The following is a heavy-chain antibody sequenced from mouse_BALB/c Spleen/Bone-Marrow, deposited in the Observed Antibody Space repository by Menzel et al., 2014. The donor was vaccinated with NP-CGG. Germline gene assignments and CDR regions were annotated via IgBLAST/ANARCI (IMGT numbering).Heavy chain of an antibody. CDR3: ARTLGHYAMDY. J-gene: IGHJ4*01. CDR1: GFSLTGYG. D-gene: IGHD4-1*01. CDR2: IWGDGST. V-gene: IGHV2-6-7*01. Sequence: QVPLQQSGPGLVAPSQSLSITCTVSGFSLTGYGVNWVRQPPGPGPEWLVIIWGDGSTDYNSALKSRLSISKDNSKSQVCLKMNRLQTDDTARYYCARTLGHYAMDYGGQGTSVTGSS.